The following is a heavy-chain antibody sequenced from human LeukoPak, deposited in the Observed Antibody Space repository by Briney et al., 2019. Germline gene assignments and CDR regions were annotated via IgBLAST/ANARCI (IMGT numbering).Heavy chain of an antibody. D-gene: IGHD5-18*01. CDR3: ARDVLQYNYAFGY. V-gene: IGHV3-21*01. Sequence: TGGSLRLSCAGSGFTFNNYYMSWVRQAPGRGLEWVSSIGSTGSYIYYADSVKGRLTISRDNAKNSLFLQMNSLRTEDTAVYYCARDVLQYNYAFGYWGQGTLVTVSS. CDR2: IGSTGSYI. J-gene: IGHJ4*02. CDR1: GFTFNNYY.